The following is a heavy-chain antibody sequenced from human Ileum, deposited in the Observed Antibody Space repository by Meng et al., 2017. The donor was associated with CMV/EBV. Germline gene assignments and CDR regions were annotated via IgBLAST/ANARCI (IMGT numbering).Heavy chain of an antibody. J-gene: IGHJ4*02. Sequence: GGSLRLSCAASGFTVSSNYMSWVRQAPGKGLEWVSIIYSGGSTYYADSVKGRFAITRDNPKNTLDLQMNSLRAEDTAVYYCAKSQSFYGSGSYSDYWGQGTLVTVSS. D-gene: IGHD3-10*01. V-gene: IGHV3-53*01. CDR1: GFTVSSNY. CDR2: IYSGGST. CDR3: AKSQSFYGSGSYSDY.